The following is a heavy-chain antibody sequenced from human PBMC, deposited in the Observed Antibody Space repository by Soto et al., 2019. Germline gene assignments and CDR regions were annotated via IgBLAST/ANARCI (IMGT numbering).Heavy chain of an antibody. V-gene: IGHV1-18*01. D-gene: IGHD3-22*01. CDR3: ARGGYYDEPRLQEY. J-gene: IGHJ4*02. CDR2: ISAYNGNT. Sequence: QVQLVQSGAEVKKPGASVKVSCKASGYTFTSYGISWVRQAPGQGLEWMGWISAYNGNTNYAQKLQGRVTMTTDTSKNTHYIEQRSPRSDDTAVYYCARGGYYDEPRLQEYWGQGTLVTVSS. CDR1: GYTFTSYG.